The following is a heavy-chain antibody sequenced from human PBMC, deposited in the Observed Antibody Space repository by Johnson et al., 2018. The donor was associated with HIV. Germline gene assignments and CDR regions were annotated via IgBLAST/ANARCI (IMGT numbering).Heavy chain of an antibody. Sequence: VLLVESGGGVVRPGGSLRLSCAASGFTFDDYGMSWVRQAPGKGLEWVSVIYSGGNTYYADSVKGRFTISRDNSKNSLFLQMNSLRAEDTAVYYCARDSDKWELRPGAFDIWGQGTMVTVSS. CDR1: GFTFDDYG. V-gene: IGHV3-66*01. D-gene: IGHD1-26*01. J-gene: IGHJ3*02. CDR2: IYSGGNT. CDR3: ARDSDKWELRPGAFDI.